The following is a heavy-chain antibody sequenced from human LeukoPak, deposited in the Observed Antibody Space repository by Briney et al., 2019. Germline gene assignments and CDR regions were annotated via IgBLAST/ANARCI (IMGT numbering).Heavy chain of an antibody. CDR3: ASQPYYYGSGSTFDY. D-gene: IGHD3-10*01. V-gene: IGHV1-2*02. J-gene: IGHJ4*02. Sequence: ASVKVSCKASVYTFTGYYMHWVRQAPGQGLEWMGWINPNSGGTNYAQKFRGRVTMTRDTSISTAYMELSRLRSDDTAVYYCASQPYYYGSGSTFDYWGQGTLVTVSS. CDR1: VYTFTGYY. CDR2: INPNSGGT.